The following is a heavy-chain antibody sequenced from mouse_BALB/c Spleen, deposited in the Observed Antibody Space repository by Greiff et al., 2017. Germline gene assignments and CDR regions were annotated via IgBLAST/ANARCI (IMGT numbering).Heavy chain of an antibody. CDR3: ARGNWDAPDD. CDR1: GYAFSSSW. Sequence: QVQLQQSGPELVKPGASVKISCKASGYAFSSSWMNWVKQRPGQGLEWVGRIYPGDGDTNYNGTFKGKATLTADKSSSTAYMQLSSLTSVDSAVYCCARGNWDAPDDWGQGTTLTVSS. J-gene: IGHJ2*01. V-gene: IGHV1-82*01. D-gene: IGHD4-1*01. CDR2: IYPGDGDT.